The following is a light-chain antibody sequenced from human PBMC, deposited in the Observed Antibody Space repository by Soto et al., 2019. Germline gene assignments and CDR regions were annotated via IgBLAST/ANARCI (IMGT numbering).Light chain of an antibody. CDR1: SSDIGNSNY. J-gene: IGLJ1*01. V-gene: IGLV2-14*01. CDR2: EVS. CDR3: SSYTTGSTLYV. Sequence: QSALTQPASVSGSPGQSITISCTGTSSDIGNSNYVSWYQQHPGKAPKLMIYEVSNRPSGVSNRFSGSKSGNTASLTISGLQAEDEADYYCSSYTTGSTLYVFGSGTKLTVL.